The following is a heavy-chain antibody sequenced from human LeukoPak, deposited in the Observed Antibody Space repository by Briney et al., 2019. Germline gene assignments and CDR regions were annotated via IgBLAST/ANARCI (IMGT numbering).Heavy chain of an antibody. CDR1: GFTFGDYA. V-gene: IGHV3-49*04. CDR3: ATGGAPAHYAMDV. J-gene: IGHJ6*02. CDR2: IRSKAFGETA. D-gene: IGHD1-26*01. Sequence: GGSLRLSCTVSGFTFGDYAINWVRQAPGKGLEWVGFIRSKAFGETAEYAASVKGRFTISRDDSKSIAYLQMNSLKTEDTAVYYCATGGAPAHYAMDVWGQGTTVTVSS.